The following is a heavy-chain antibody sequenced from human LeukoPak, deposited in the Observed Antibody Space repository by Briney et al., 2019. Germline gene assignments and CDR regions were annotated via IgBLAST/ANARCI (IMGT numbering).Heavy chain of an antibody. J-gene: IGHJ4*02. D-gene: IGHD1-26*01. CDR1: GVSISSYY. CDR2: IYYSGST. V-gene: IGHV4-59*13. CDR3: ARGDSGSFSQFDC. Sequence: SETLSLTCTVSGVSISSYYWSWIRQPPGKGLEWVGYIYYSGSTNYNPSLKSRVTISVDTSKNQFSLKLTSVTAADTAVYYCARGDSGSFSQFDCWGQGTLVTVSS.